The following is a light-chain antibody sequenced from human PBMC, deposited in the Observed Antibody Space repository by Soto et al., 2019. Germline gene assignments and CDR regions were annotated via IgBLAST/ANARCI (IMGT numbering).Light chain of an antibody. CDR3: CAYAGSKLYV. CDR1: TSDVGAYDY. CDR2: EVT. Sequence: QSALTQPPSASGSPGPSVTISCTGTTSDVGAYDYVSWYQQHPGKAPKFMIYEVTKRPSGVPDRFSGSKSGNTASLTVSGLQAEDEADYYCCAYAGSKLYVFGTGSKGTVL. J-gene: IGLJ1*01. V-gene: IGLV2-8*01.